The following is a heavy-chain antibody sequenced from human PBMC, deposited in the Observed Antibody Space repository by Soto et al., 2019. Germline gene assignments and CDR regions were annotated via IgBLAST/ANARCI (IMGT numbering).Heavy chain of an antibody. CDR3: AKGQERGYSYGSTKYYFDY. Sequence: PGGSLRLSCAASGFTFSSYAMSWVRQAPGKGLEWVSAISGSGGSTYYADSVKGRFTISRDNSKNTLYLQMNSLRAEDTAVYYCAKGQERGYSYGSTKYYFDYWGQGTLVTVSS. J-gene: IGHJ4*02. CDR1: GFTFSSYA. D-gene: IGHD5-18*01. V-gene: IGHV3-23*01. CDR2: ISGSGGST.